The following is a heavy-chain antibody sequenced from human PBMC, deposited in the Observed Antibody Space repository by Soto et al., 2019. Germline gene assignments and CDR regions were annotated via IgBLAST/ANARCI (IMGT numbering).Heavy chain of an antibody. CDR3: ARAMRRDGYGAFDY. V-gene: IGHV3-33*01. D-gene: IGHD5-12*01. Sequence: GGSLRLSCAASGFTFNTYGMHWVRQAPGKGLEWVAVIWSDGSNKFYADTVKGRFTISRDNSKNTLYLQMNSLRAEDTAVYYCARAMRRDGYGAFDYWGRGTMVTVSS. CDR2: IWSDGSNK. CDR1: GFTFNTYG. J-gene: IGHJ4*02.